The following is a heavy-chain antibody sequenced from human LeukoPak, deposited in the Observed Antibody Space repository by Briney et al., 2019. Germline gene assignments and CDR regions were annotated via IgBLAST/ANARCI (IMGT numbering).Heavy chain of an antibody. Sequence: ASVKVSCKASGYTFTGYYMHWVRQAPGQGLEWMGWINPNSGGTNHAQKFQGRVTMTRDTSISTAYMELSRLRSDDTAVYYCARGPTVLRYFDWHKLYYFDYWGQGTLVTVSS. CDR1: GYTFTGYY. D-gene: IGHD3-9*01. J-gene: IGHJ4*02. CDR2: INPNSGGT. CDR3: ARGPTVLRYFDWHKLYYFDY. V-gene: IGHV1-2*02.